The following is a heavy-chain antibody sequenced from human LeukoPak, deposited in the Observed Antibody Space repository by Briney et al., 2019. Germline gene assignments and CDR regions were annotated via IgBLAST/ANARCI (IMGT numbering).Heavy chain of an antibody. CDR3: AKDDKSGSYYVFSPKSIIHDY. Sequence: PGGALRLSCAASGFTFRNYGMHWVRQAPGKGVEGVAVISKDGGNNKYHADSVKGRFTISRDNSINTLYLQMNSLRVEDTAVYYCAKDDKSGSYYVFSPKSIIHDYWGQGTLVTVSS. CDR2: ISKDGGNNK. V-gene: IGHV3-30*18. D-gene: IGHD1-26*01. J-gene: IGHJ4*02. CDR1: GFTFRNYG.